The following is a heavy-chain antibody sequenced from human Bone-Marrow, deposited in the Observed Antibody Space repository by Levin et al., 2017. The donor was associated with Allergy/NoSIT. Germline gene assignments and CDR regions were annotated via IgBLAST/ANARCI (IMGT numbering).Heavy chain of an antibody. CDR3: ARLCMVQGGNWFDP. D-gene: IGHD3-10*01. V-gene: IGHV3-21*01. Sequence: PGGSLRLSCAASGFTFSSYSMNWVRQAPGKGLEWVSSISSSSSYIYYADSVKGRFTISRDNAKNSLYLQMNSLRAEDTAVYYCARLCMVQGGNWFDPWGQGTLVTVSS. CDR1: GFTFSSYS. CDR2: ISSSSSYI. J-gene: IGHJ5*02.